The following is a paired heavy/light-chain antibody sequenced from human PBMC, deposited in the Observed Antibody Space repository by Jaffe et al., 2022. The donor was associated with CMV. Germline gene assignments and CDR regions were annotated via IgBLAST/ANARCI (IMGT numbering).Light chain of an antibody. CDR3: QQTFTYPWT. J-gene: IGKJ1*01. Sequence: DIQMTQSPSSLTAAVGDRVSITCRASQTFSVHLNWYQLKPGKAPKLLIYGASNLQSGVPSRFNGSGSGPDFTLTINSLQPEDLATYFCQQTFTYPWTFGQGTKVEI. CDR2: GAS. V-gene: IGKV1-39*01. CDR1: QTFSVH.
Heavy chain of an antibody. D-gene: IGHD1-26*01. J-gene: IGHJ4*02. Sequence: QVQLEQSGPGLVRPSETLSLTCTVSDASFTTFSWSWVRQSPGKGLEWIGIVYYSGGFNYNPSLKSRVTVSLGTSKNQVSLRLTAVTAADSAVYYCASQSWRGTSRTYFLDYWSQGALVTVSA. CDR3: ASQSWRGTSRTYFLDY. CDR2: VYYSGGF. V-gene: IGHV4-59*01. CDR1: DASFTTFS.